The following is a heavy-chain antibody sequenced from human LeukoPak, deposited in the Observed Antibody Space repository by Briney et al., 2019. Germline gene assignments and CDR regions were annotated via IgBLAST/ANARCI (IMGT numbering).Heavy chain of an antibody. CDR3: ARGTYVSPVDTPRN. Sequence: PGGSLRLSCAASGFTFSSYSMNWVRQAPGKGLVWVSRINSDGSSTSYADSVKGRFTISRDNAKNTLYLQMNSLRAEDTAVYYCARGTYVSPVDTPRNWGQGTLVTVSS. V-gene: IGHV3-74*01. J-gene: IGHJ4*02. CDR1: GFTFSSYS. D-gene: IGHD3-16*01. CDR2: INSDGSST.